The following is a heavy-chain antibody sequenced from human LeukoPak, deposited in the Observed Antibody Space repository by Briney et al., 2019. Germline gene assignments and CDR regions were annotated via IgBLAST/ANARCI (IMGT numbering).Heavy chain of an antibody. CDR3: AREGSDSGFDY. J-gene: IGHJ4*02. Sequence: SETLSLTCAVYGGSFSGYYWSWIRQPPGKGLEWIGEINHNGSTNYNPSLKSRVTISVDTSKNHFSLKLTSVTAADTAVYYCAREGSDSGFDYWGQGTLVTVSS. D-gene: IGHD1-26*01. V-gene: IGHV4-34*01. CDR2: INHNGST. CDR1: GGSFSGYY.